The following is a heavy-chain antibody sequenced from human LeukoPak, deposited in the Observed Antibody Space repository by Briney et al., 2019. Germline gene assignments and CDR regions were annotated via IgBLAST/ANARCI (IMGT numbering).Heavy chain of an antibody. CDR2: ISYSGRT. J-gene: IGHJ4*02. CDR1: DGSISSNSYY. Sequence: SETLSLTCTVSDGSISSNSYYWGWIRQPPGKGLEWIGSISYSGRTYYNPSLESRVTISVDASKNQFSLKLSSVTAADTAVYYCARAGGYGSIDHWGQGTLVTVSS. V-gene: IGHV4-39*07. D-gene: IGHD5-12*01. CDR3: ARAGGYGSIDH.